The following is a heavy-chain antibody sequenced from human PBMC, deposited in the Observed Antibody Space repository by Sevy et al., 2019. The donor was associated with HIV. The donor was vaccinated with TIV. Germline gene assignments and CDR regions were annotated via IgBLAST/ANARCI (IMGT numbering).Heavy chain of an antibody. CDR3: ARDTITSGSYSLDY. CDR1: GFTFSSYS. Sequence: GVSLRLSCAASGFTFSSYSMNWVRQAPGKGLEWVSSISSSSSYIYYADSVKGRFTISRDNAKNSLYLQMNSLRAEDTAVYYCARDTITSGSYSLDYWGQGTLVTVSS. J-gene: IGHJ4*02. V-gene: IGHV3-21*01. CDR2: ISSSSSYI. D-gene: IGHD5-12*01.